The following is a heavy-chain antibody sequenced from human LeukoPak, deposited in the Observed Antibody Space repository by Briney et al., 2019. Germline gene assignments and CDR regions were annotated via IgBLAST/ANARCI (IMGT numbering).Heavy chain of an antibody. V-gene: IGHV3-23*01. CDR2: ISGSGGST. D-gene: IGHD6-13*01. J-gene: IGHJ4*02. CDR3: ASPKDYSSSWFSLRF. CDR1: GFTFSSYG. Sequence: PGGTLRLSCAASGFTFSSYGMSWVRQAPGKGLEWVSAISGSGGSTYYADSVKGRFTISRDNAKNSLYLQMNSLRAEDTAVYYCASPKDYSSSWFSLRFWGQGTLVTVSS.